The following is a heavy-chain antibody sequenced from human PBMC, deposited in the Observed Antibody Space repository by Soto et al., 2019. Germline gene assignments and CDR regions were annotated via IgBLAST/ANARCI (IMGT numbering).Heavy chain of an antibody. CDR1: GGSISSYY. Sequence: PSETLSFTCTVSGGSISSYYWSWIRQPAGKGLEWIGRIYTSGSTNYNPSLKSRVTMSVDTSKNQFSLKLSFVTAADTAVYYCARACSSNSCYDVFDYWGQGTLVTVSS. V-gene: IGHV4-4*07. D-gene: IGHD2-2*01. J-gene: IGHJ4*02. CDR3: ARACSSNSCYDVFDY. CDR2: IYTSGST.